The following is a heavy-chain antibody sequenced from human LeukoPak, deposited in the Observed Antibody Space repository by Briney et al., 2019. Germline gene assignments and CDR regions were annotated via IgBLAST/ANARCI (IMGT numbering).Heavy chain of an antibody. V-gene: IGHV3-74*01. CDR1: GFTFSSYW. Sequence: PGGSLRLSCAASGFTFSSYWMHWVRQAPGKGLVWVSRIVSDGSSTNYADSVKGRFTISRDNSKNTLYLQMNSLRAEDTAVYYCAKDESMIVATFLDYWGQGTLVTVSS. D-gene: IGHD5-12*01. CDR3: AKDESMIVATFLDY. CDR2: IVSDGSST. J-gene: IGHJ4*02.